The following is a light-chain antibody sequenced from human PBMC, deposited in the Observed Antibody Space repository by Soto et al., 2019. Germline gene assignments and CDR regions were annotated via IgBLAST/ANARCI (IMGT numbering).Light chain of an antibody. V-gene: IGKV3-20*01. CDR2: DAF. Sequence: EIVLTQSPGTLSLSPGERATLSCRASQSVSSSSLAWYQHKPGQAPRLLIDDAFSRATDIPDRFSGSGSGTDFTLTISRLEPEDFAVYCCQHYGSSPPKYTFGQGTKLEI. CDR1: QSVSSSS. CDR3: QHYGSSPPKYT. J-gene: IGKJ2*01.